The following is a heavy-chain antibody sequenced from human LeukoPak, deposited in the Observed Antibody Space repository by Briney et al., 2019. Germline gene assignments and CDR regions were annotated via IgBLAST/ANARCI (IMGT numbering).Heavy chain of an antibody. CDR2: IHYSGGT. CDR3: ARPTHGLPCGGDCYSLG. V-gene: IGHV4-59*01. J-gene: IGHJ4*02. D-gene: IGHD2-21*02. Sequence: SETLSLTCTVSGGSITSYYWSWIRQPPGKGLEWIGFIHYSGGTNYNPSLKSRVTISVDTSKNQFSLNLSSVTAADTAVYYCARPTHGLPCGGDCYSLGWGQGTLVTVSS. CDR1: GGSITSYY.